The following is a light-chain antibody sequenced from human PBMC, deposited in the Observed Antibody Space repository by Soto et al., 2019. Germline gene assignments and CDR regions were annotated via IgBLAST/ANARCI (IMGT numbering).Light chain of an antibody. Sequence: EIVLTQSPGTLSLSPGERVTLSCRASQSVASNYLAWYQQKPGQAPRLLIYAASGRATGIPDRFSGSGSGTDFPLTLSRLEPEDFAVYYCQQYGRSPWTFGQGTKVEIK. CDR1: QSVASNY. V-gene: IGKV3-20*01. CDR3: QQYGRSPWT. CDR2: AAS. J-gene: IGKJ1*01.